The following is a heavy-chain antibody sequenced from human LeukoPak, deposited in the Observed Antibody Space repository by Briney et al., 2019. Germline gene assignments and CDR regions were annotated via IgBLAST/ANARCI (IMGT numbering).Heavy chain of an antibody. CDR1: GFTFSSYG. V-gene: IGHV3-64*01. CDR3: ARDPGGDHLIDY. J-gene: IGHJ4*02. Sequence: GGSLRLSCAASGFTFSSYGMHWVRQAPGKGLEYVSAISSNGGSTYYANSVKGKFTISRDNSKNTLYLQMGSLRAEDMAVYYCARDPGGDHLIDYWGQGTQVTVSS. D-gene: IGHD2-21*01. CDR2: ISSNGGST.